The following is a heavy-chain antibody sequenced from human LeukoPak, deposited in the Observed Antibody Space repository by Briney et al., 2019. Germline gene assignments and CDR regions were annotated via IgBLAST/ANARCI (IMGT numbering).Heavy chain of an antibody. CDR3: ARAGYSSSSSFDY. J-gene: IGHJ4*02. CDR2: ISSSSSYI. CDR1: GFTFSSYS. Sequence: GGSLRLSCAASGFTFSSYSMNWVRQAPGKGLEWVSSISSSSSYIYYADSVKGRFTISRDNAKNSLCLQMNSLRAEDTAVYYCARAGYSSSSSFDYWGQGTLVTVSS. V-gene: IGHV3-21*01. D-gene: IGHD6-13*01.